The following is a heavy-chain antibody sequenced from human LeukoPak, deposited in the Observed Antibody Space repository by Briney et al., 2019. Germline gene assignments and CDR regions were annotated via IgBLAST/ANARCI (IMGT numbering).Heavy chain of an antibody. CDR3: AREEGGNYARTVDY. Sequence: SETLSLTCTVSGGSISSSSYYWGWIRQPPGKGLEWIGSIYYSGSTYYNPSLKSRVTISVDTSENQFSLKLSSVTAADTAVYYCAREEGGNYARTVDYWGQGTLVTVSS. J-gene: IGHJ4*02. D-gene: IGHD1-7*01. CDR2: IYYSGST. CDR1: GGSISSSSYY. V-gene: IGHV4-39*07.